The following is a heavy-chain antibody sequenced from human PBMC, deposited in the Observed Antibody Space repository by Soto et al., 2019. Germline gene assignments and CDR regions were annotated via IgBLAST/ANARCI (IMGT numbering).Heavy chain of an antibody. Sequence: PSETLSLTCTVSGGSISSGGYYWSWIRQPPGKGLEWIGSIYYSGSTYYNPSLKSRVTISVDTSKNQFSLKLSSVTAADTAVYYRARVLVATIAFDYWGQGTLVTVSS. D-gene: IGHD5-12*01. CDR1: GGSISSGGYY. CDR3: ARVLVATIAFDY. J-gene: IGHJ4*02. CDR2: IYYSGST. V-gene: IGHV4-30-4*08.